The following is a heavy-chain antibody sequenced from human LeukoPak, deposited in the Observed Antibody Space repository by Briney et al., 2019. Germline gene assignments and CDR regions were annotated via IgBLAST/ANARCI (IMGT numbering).Heavy chain of an antibody. CDR1: GFTFSSYW. Sequence: SGGSLRLSCAASGFTFSSYWMHWVRQAPGKGLVWVSRINSDGSSTSYADSVKGRFTISRDNAKNTLYLQMNSLRAEDTAVYYCHSEGYSYGSAELFDYWGQGTLVTVSS. D-gene: IGHD5-18*01. J-gene: IGHJ4*02. CDR2: INSDGSST. V-gene: IGHV3-74*01. CDR3: HSEGYSYGSAELFDY.